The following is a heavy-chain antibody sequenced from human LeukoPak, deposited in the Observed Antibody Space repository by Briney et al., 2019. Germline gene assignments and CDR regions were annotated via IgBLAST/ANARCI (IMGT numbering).Heavy chain of an antibody. V-gene: IGHV4-61*02. D-gene: IGHD4-17*01. CDR1: GGSISSGSYY. CDR2: IYTSGST. J-gene: IGHJ3*02. Sequence: SETLSLTCTVSGGSISSGSYYWSWIRQPAGKGLEWIGRIYTSGSTNYNPSLKSRVTISVDTSKNQFSLKLSSVTAADTAVYYCARHGTAVDGDYSAFDIWGQGTMVTVSP. CDR3: ARHGTAVDGDYSAFDI.